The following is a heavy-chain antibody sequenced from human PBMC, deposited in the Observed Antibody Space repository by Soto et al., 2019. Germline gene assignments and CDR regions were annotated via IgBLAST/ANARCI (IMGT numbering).Heavy chain of an antibody. CDR1: GGSISSYY. J-gene: IGHJ6*02. D-gene: IGHD3-10*01. Sequence: SETLSLTCTVSGGSISSYYWSWIRQPPGKGLEWIGYIYYSGSTNYNPSLKSRVTISVDTSKNQFSLKLSSVTAADTAVYYCARDRRLLLGSGRDYYYYGMDVWGQGTTVTVSS. CDR2: IYYSGST. CDR3: ARDRRLLLGSGRDYYYYGMDV. V-gene: IGHV4-59*01.